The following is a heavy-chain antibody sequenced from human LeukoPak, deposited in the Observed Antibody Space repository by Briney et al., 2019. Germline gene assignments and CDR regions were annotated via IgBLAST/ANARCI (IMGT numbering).Heavy chain of an antibody. CDR3: ARANYYDSSGYYLH. D-gene: IGHD3-22*01. J-gene: IGHJ4*02. V-gene: IGHV3-20*01. CDR2: INWNGGST. CDR1: GFTFSNYA. Sequence: GGSLRLSCATSGFTFSNYAMSWVRQAPGKGLEWVSGINWNGGSTGYADSVKGRFTISRDNAKNSLYLQMNSLRAEDTALYHCARANYYDSSGYYLHWGQGTLVTVSS.